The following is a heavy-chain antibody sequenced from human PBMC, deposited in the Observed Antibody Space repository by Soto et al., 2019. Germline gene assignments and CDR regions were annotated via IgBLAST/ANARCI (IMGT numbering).Heavy chain of an antibody. Sequence: LSLTCSVSGGSISSIDYFWSWIRQPPGKGLEWIGFIYHTGTTYYNPSLRSRVTISIDTSKSQFSMKLNSVTAADTAVYYCARVMAAMQNWLDPWGQGTLVPSPQ. CDR2: IYHTGTT. V-gene: IGHV4-30-4*01. D-gene: IGHD2-2*01. J-gene: IGHJ5*02. CDR1: GGSISSIDYF. CDR3: ARVMAAMQNWLDP.